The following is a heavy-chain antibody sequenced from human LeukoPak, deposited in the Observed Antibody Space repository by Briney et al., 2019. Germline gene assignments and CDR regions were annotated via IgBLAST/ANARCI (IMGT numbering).Heavy chain of an antibody. Sequence: PGGSLRLSCAASGFTFSTYSMNWVRQAPGKGLEWVSSISSSSDYIYYADSVKGRFTISRDNAKNSLYLQMNGLRAEDTAVYYCAELGITMIGGVWGKGTTVTISS. D-gene: IGHD3-10*02. J-gene: IGHJ6*04. V-gene: IGHV3-21*01. CDR1: GFTFSTYS. CDR2: ISSSSDYI. CDR3: AELGITMIGGV.